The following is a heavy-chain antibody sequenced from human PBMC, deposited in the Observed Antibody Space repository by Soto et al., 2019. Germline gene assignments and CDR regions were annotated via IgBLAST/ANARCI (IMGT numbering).Heavy chain of an antibody. CDR1: GFTFSSYE. V-gene: IGHV3-48*03. CDR3: ARLSAYYYYYGMDV. CDR2: ISSSGSTI. Sequence: PGGSLRLSCAAFGFTFSSYEMNWVRQAPGKGLEWVSYISSSGSTIYYADSVKGRFTISRDNAKNSLYLQMNSLRAEDTAVYYCARLSAYYYYYGMDVWGQGTTVTVSS. J-gene: IGHJ6*02.